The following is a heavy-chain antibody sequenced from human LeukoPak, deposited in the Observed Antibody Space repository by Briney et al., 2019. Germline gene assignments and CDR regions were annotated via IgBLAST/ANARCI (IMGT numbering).Heavy chain of an antibody. D-gene: IGHD3-16*02. CDR3: VREGWRITFRGVIVSNWFDP. CDR1: GFTFSSYS. Sequence: PGGSLRLSCAASGFTFSSYSMNWVRQAPGKGLEWVSSISSSSSYIYYADSVKGRFTISRDNAKNSLYLQMNSLRAEDTAVYYCVREGWRITFRGVIVSNWFDPWGQGTLVTVSS. V-gene: IGHV3-21*01. CDR2: ISSSSSYI. J-gene: IGHJ5*02.